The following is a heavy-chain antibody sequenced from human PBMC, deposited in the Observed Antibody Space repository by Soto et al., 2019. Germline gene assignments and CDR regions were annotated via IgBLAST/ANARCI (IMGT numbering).Heavy chain of an antibody. CDR2: IIPLLNRT. CDR3: ATRIGLSLGNHSAIDV. D-gene: IGHD2-2*01. J-gene: IGHJ6*02. CDR1: GGTFSSYA. Sequence: QVRLVQSGAEVKKPGSSVKVSCKPSGGTFSSYAFSWVRQAPGQGLECMGVIIPLLNRTNYAQSFQGRLAITADASTTTVYMALSSLRFDHTPMYYCATRIGLSLGNHSAIDVSGQGTTVIVSS. V-gene: IGHV1-69*01.